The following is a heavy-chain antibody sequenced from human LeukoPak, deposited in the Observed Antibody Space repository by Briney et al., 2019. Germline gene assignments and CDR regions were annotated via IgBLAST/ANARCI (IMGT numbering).Heavy chain of an antibody. D-gene: IGHD3-22*01. V-gene: IGHV3-7*01. Sequence: PGGSLRLSCEGSAFIFSGHWMNWVRQTPGKGLEWVASIKEDGSERQYVDSVKGRFSISRDNTKGSLFLQLNSLRAEDTALYYCAREVSEGFDFWGQGTLVTVSS. J-gene: IGHJ4*02. CDR3: AREVSEGFDF. CDR2: IKEDGSER. CDR1: AFIFSGHW.